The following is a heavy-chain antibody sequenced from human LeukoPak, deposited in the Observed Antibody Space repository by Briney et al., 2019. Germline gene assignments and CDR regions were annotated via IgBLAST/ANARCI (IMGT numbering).Heavy chain of an antibody. D-gene: IGHD3-22*01. CDR2: ISYDGSNK. J-gene: IGHJ4*02. CDR1: GFTFSSYG. V-gene: IGHV3-30*18. CDR3: AKGGGKGAYDSSGYYTNDGYFDY. Sequence: PGRSLRLSCAASGFTFSSYGMHWVRQAPGKGLEWVAVISYDGSNKYYADSVKGRFTISRDNSKNTLYLQMNSLRAEDTAVYYCAKGGGKGAYDSSGYYTNDGYFDYWGQGTLVTVSS.